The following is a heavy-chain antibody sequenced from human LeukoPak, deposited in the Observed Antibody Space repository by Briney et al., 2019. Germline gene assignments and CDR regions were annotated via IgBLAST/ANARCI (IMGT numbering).Heavy chain of an antibody. CDR2: KNEDGIYK. CDR1: GFTFTSYW. Sequence: TGGSLRLSCAVSGFTFTSYWMSWVRQARGKGLEGVPKKNEDGIYKSPPNCRKGLLTISRNNANTSLLLQMNSLRAEDTAVYYCARDATRGGDNDYWGQGTRVIVSS. V-gene: IGHV3-7*01. J-gene: IGHJ4*02. D-gene: IGHD2-21*02. CDR3: ARDATRGGDNDY.